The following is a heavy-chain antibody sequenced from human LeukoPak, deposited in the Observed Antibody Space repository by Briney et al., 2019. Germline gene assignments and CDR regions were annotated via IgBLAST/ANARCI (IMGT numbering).Heavy chain of an antibody. CDR1: GFTFSSYG. CDR2: ISNSGSTI. J-gene: IGHJ4*02. Sequence: GGSLRLSCAASGFTFSSYGMSWVRQAPGKGLEWVSYISNSGSTIYYADSVKGRFTISRDNAKNSLYLQMNSLRAEDTAVYYCARGRLLWFGELYEAPFDYWGQGTLVTVSS. V-gene: IGHV3-48*04. D-gene: IGHD3-10*01. CDR3: ARGRLLWFGELYEAPFDY.